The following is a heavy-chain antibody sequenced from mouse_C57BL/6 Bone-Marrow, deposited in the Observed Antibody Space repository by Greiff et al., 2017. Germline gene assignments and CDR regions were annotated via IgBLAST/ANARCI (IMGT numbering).Heavy chain of an antibody. CDR2: ISDGGSYT. V-gene: IGHV5-4*01. CDR1: GFTFSSYA. J-gene: IGHJ3*01. Sequence: DVKLVESGGGLVKPGGSLKLSCAASGFTFSSYAMSWVRQTPEKRLEWVATISDGGSYTYYPDNVKGRFTISRDNAKNNLYLQMSHLKSEDTAMYYCARDLGYGSSFAWFAYWGQGTLVTVSA. CDR3: ARDLGYGSSFAWFAY. D-gene: IGHD1-1*01.